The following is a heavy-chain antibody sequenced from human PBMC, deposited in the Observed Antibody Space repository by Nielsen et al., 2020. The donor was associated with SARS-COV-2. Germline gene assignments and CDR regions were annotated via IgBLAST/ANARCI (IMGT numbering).Heavy chain of an antibody. J-gene: IGHJ4*02. CDR2: ISHDGSNN. CDR1: GFTFSSYG. Sequence: GESLKISCAASGFTFSSYGMHWVRQAPGKGLEWMAVISHDGSNNYYADSVKGRFTVSRDNSKNTVYLQMNSLRTEDTAVYYCATPRGYYDGKDLGFDYWGQGTLVTVSS. V-gene: IGHV3-30*03. CDR3: ATPRGYYDGKDLGFDY. D-gene: IGHD3-22*01.